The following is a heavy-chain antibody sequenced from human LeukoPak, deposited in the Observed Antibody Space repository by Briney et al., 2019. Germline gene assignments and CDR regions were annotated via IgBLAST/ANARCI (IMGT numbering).Heavy chain of an antibody. V-gene: IGHV3-30*02. Sequence: GGSLRLSCAASGFTFSSYGMHWVRQAPGKGLEWVAFIRYDGSNKYYADSVKGRFTISRDNSKNTLYLQMNSLRAEDTAVYYCAKDFFLEWFQRTGNWFDPWGQGTLVTVSS. J-gene: IGHJ5*02. CDR1: GFTFSSYG. CDR2: IRYDGSNK. D-gene: IGHD3-3*01. CDR3: AKDFFLEWFQRTGNWFDP.